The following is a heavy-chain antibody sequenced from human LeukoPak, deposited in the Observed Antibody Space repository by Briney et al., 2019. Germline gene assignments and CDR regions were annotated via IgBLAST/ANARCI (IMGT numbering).Heavy chain of an antibody. Sequence: SGTLSLTCAVSGGSISSSNWWSWVRQPPGKGLEWIGEIYHSGSTNYSPSLKSRVTISVDKSNNQFSLRLSSVTAADTAVYYCARESQLVPYYYYYMDVWXXGTTVTVSS. CDR2: IYHSGST. CDR3: ARESQLVPYYYYYMDV. J-gene: IGHJ6*03. CDR1: GGSISSSNW. D-gene: IGHD6-6*01. V-gene: IGHV4-4*02.